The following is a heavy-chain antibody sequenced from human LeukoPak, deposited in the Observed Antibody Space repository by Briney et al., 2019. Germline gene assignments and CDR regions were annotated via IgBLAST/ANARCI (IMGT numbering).Heavy chain of an antibody. CDR3: ARDTYYYDSSGFYGFDY. CDR1: GGSISSSSYY. J-gene: IGHJ4*02. D-gene: IGHD3-22*01. CDR2: SYYTGST. Sequence: SETLSLTCTVSGGSISSSSYYWGWIRQPPGKGLEWIGTSYYTGSTYYNPSLKSRGTISVDTSKNEFSLKLSSVTAADTAVYYCARDTYYYDSSGFYGFDYWGQGTLVTVSS. V-gene: IGHV4-39*02.